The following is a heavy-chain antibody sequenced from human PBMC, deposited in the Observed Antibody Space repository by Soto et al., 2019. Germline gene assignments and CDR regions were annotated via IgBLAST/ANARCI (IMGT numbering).Heavy chain of an antibody. J-gene: IGHJ6*02. Sequence: ASVKVSCKASGYTFTSYGISWVRQAPGQGLEWMGWISAYNGNTNYAQKLQGRVTMTTDTSTSTAYMELRSLRSDDTAVYYCARGFRVVVAATDYYGMDVWGQGTTVTVS. D-gene: IGHD2-15*01. CDR1: GYTFTSYG. V-gene: IGHV1-18*04. CDR2: ISAYNGNT. CDR3: ARGFRVVVAATDYYGMDV.